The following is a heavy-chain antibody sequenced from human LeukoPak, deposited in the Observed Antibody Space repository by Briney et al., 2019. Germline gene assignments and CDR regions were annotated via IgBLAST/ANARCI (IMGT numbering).Heavy chain of an antibody. D-gene: IGHD1-1*01. CDR1: GFTFSSYS. Sequence: GGSLRLSCAASGFTFSSYSMNWVRQAPGKGLEWVSSISSSSSYIYYADSVKGRFTISRDNAKNSLYLQVNSLRAEDTAVYYCARDLGSSGTRQGPERRRRCAFDIWGQGTMVTVSS. CDR3: ARDLGSSGTRQGPERRRRCAFDI. CDR2: ISSSSSYI. V-gene: IGHV3-21*01. J-gene: IGHJ3*02.